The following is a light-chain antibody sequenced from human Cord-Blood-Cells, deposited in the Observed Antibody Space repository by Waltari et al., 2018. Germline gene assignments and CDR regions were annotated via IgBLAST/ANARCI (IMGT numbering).Light chain of an antibody. J-gene: IGLJ3*02. Sequence: NFMLTQPPSVSESPGKTVTIPCTRSRGSIASNYVQWYQQRPGSSPTTVIYEDNQRPSGVPDRFSGSIDSSSNSASLTISGLKTEDEADYYCQSYDSSNRVFGGGTKLTVL. CDR3: QSYDSSNRV. CDR1: RGSIASNY. CDR2: EDN. V-gene: IGLV6-57*01.